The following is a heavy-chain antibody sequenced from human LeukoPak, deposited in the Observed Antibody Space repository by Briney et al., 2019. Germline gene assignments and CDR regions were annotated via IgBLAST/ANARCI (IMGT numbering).Heavy chain of an antibody. J-gene: IGHJ3*02. V-gene: IGHV4-34*01. Sequence: SETLSLTCAVYGRSFSGYYWSWIRQPPGKGLEWIGEINHSGSTNYNPSLKSRVTISVDTSKNQFSLKLSSVTAADTAVYYCARPRRPWYQLLSRTNDAFDIWGQGTMVTVSS. CDR3: ARPRRPWYQLLSRTNDAFDI. D-gene: IGHD2-2*01. CDR2: INHSGST. CDR1: GRSFSGYY.